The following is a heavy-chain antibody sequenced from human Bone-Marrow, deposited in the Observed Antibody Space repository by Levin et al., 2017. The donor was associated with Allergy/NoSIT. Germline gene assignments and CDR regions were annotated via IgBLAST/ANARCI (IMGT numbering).Heavy chain of an antibody. Sequence: GESLKISCAASGFTFSSYAMIWVRQAPGKGLEWVSGINGAGGGTYHADSVKGRFTISRDNSKNTLYLQMNSLRGEDTAVYYCAKENTMFYFGSGSYYSPPYYFDYWGPGTLVTVSS. CDR3: AKENTMFYFGSGSYYSPPYYFDY. J-gene: IGHJ4*02. CDR2: INGAGGGT. D-gene: IGHD3-10*01. CDR1: GFTFSSYA. V-gene: IGHV3-23*01.